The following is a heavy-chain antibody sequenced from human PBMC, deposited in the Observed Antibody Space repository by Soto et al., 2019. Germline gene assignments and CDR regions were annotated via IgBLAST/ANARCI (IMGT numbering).Heavy chain of an antibody. D-gene: IGHD3-10*01. J-gene: IGHJ1*01. V-gene: IGHV4-39*02. CDR2: IHYDGRT. Sequence: QLQLQESGPGLVEPSETLSLTCTVSGGSISGTNEYWGWIRQPPGKGLEWIASIHYDGRTYYTPSLKSRLTISADTSKNHFSLTLSSVTVADTAVYYCARTYFGSGSYSYWGQGTLVIVSS. CDR3: ARTYFGSGSYSY. CDR1: GGSISGTNEY.